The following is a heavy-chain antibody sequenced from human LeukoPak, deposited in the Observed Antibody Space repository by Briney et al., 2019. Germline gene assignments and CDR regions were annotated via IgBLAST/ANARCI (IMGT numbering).Heavy chain of an antibody. Sequence: GGSLRLSCAASGFTFSSYWMTWVRQAPGKGLEWVANIKRDGSERNNVDSVKGRFTISRDNAKNSLYLQMNTLRDEDTAVYYCATGAGCGYWGQGTLVTVSS. V-gene: IGHV3-7*03. J-gene: IGHJ4*02. CDR3: ATGAGCGY. CDR2: IKRDGSER. D-gene: IGHD6-19*01. CDR1: GFTFSSYW.